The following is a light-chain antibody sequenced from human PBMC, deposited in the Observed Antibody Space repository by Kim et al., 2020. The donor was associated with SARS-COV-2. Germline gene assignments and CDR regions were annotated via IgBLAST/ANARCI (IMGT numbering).Light chain of an antibody. CDR3: QSADSSDTFWV. CDR2: EDA. CDR1: SLPKQY. Sequence: PGQTARITCSGDSLPKQYAYCFQQKPVQAPVVLIYEDAERPSGIPERFSGSTSGTTVTLTISAVQAEDEADYYCQSADSSDTFWVFGGGTKLTVL. J-gene: IGLJ3*02. V-gene: IGLV3-25*03.